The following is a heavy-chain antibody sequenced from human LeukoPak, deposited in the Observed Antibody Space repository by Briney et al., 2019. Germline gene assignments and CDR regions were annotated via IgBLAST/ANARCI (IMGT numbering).Heavy chain of an antibody. J-gene: IGHJ3*02. D-gene: IGHD3-22*01. Sequence: GESLKISGKGSGYSITSYWIGWVRQMPGKGLDWMGIIYPGDSDTRYSPSFQVQVTISADKSISTAYLKWSSLKASDTAMYYCARRPFYYDSSGYLPPNAFDIWGQGTMVTVSS. CDR2: IYPGDSDT. CDR3: ARRPFYYDSSGYLPPNAFDI. V-gene: IGHV5-51*01. CDR1: GYSITSYW.